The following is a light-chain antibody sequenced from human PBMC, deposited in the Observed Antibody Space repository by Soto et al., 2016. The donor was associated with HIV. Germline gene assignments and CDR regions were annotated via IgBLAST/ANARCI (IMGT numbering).Light chain of an antibody. CDR2: KDS. J-gene: IGLJ3*02. Sequence: SYELTQPPSVSLSPRTDGQDHLLWRCLPKQYAYWYQQKPGQAPILVIYKDSERPSGIPERFSGSSSGTTVTLTISGVQAEDEADYYCQSADSSGTPWVFGGGTKLTVL. CDR1: LPKQY. CDR3: QSADSSGTPWV. V-gene: IGLV3-25*03.